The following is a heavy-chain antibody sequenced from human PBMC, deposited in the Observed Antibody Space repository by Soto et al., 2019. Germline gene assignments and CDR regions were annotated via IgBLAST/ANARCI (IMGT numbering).Heavy chain of an antibody. J-gene: IGHJ4*02. D-gene: IGHD5-12*01. Sequence: QLQLQESGPRLVKPAETLSLTCIVSGGSLSSSTYYGGWIRQPPGKGLEWIGSIFYSGSTYYNPSIKSRVTLSVDTSQNRFSLKLSSVTAADTAVYYCASAPGFNLFDSWGQGTLVTVSS. CDR1: GGSLSSSTYY. V-gene: IGHV4-39*01. CDR3: ASAPGFNLFDS. CDR2: IFYSGST.